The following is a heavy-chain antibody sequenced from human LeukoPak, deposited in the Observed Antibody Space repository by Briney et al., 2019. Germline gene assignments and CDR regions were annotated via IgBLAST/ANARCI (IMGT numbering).Heavy chain of an antibody. D-gene: IGHD5-18*01. V-gene: IGHV3-23*01. CDR1: GFSFSNYA. J-gene: IGHJ4*02. CDR3: AKDKYGYSYGYPPDY. CDR2: ISGSGGST. Sequence: PGGSLRLSCVPSGFSFSNYAMSWVRQAPGKGLEWVSAISGSGGSTYYADSVKGRFTISRDNFKNTLYLQMNSLRAEDTAVYYCAKDKYGYSYGYPPDYWGQGTLVTVSS.